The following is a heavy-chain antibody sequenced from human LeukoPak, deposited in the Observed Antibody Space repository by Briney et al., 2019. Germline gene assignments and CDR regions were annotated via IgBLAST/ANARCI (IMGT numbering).Heavy chain of an antibody. CDR3: AKGQRWELPLDF. D-gene: IGHD2-15*01. CDR1: GFTFSSYA. J-gene: IGHJ4*02. Sequence: PGGSLRLSCVASGFTFSSYAMTWVRQAPGKGLEWVSAISDSGRSTYYADSVKGRFTISRDISKGTLYLQMNSLRAEDTALYYCAKGQRWELPLDFWGQGTLVTVSS. CDR2: ISDSGRST. V-gene: IGHV3-23*01.